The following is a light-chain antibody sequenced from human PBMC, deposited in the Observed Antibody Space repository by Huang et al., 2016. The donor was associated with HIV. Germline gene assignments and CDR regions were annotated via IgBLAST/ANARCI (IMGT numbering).Light chain of an antibody. J-gene: IGKJ4*01. CDR2: GAS. V-gene: IGKV3-15*01. CDR3: QQYNNWPLT. CDR1: QSISAN. Sequence: EIVMTQSPATLSVSPGERATLPCRASQSISANLAWYQQKPGQAPRLLIYGASSRATDIPARFSGSGSGTDFTLTISSLQSEDFAVYYCQQYNNWPLTFGGGTKVEMK.